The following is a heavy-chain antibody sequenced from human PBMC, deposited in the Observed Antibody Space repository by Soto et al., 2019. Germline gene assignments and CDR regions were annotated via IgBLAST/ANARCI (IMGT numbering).Heavy chain of an antibody. J-gene: IGHJ6*02. D-gene: IGHD4-4*01. CDR2: IYSGGST. CDR3: ARVSSKDYYYYGMDV. V-gene: IGHV3-53*01. CDR1: GFTLSSNY. Sequence: SLRLSCAASGFTLSSNYMSWVRQAPGKELEWVSVIYSGGSTYYADSVKGRFTISRDNSKNTLYLQMNSLRAEDTAVYYCARVSSKDYYYYGMDVWGQGTTVTVSS.